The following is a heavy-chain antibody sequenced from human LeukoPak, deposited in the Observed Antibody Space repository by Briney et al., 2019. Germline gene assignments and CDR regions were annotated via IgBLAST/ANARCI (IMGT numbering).Heavy chain of an antibody. V-gene: IGHV1-8*01. CDR2: MNPNSGNT. Sequence: EASVKVSFKASGYTFTSYDINWVRQATGQGLEWMGWMNPNSGNTGYAQKFQGRVTMTRNTSISTAYMELSSLRSEDTAVYYCAREYCSSTSCEYYYYGMDVWGQGTTVTVSS. CDR1: GYTFTSYD. CDR3: AREYCSSTSCEYYYYGMDV. D-gene: IGHD2-2*01. J-gene: IGHJ6*02.